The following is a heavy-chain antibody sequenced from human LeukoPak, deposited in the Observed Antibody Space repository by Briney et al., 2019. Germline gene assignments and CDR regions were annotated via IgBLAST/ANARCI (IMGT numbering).Heavy chain of an antibody. V-gene: IGHV3-48*03. CDR2: ISSSGSTI. D-gene: IGHD6-19*01. CDR3: AREPQWLVRGLFDY. J-gene: IGHJ4*02. CDR1: GFTFSSYE. Sequence: GGSLRLSCAVSGFTFSSYEMNWVRQAPGKGLEWVSYISSSGSTIYYADSVKGRFTISRDNAKNSLYLQMNSLRAEDTAVYYCAREPQWLVRGLFDYWGQGTLVTVSS.